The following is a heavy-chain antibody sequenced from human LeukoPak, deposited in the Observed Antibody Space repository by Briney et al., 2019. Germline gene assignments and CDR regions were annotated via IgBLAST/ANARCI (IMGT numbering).Heavy chain of an antibody. CDR2: INWNGGST. D-gene: IGHD6-19*01. V-gene: IGHV3-20*01. J-gene: IGHJ6*02. CDR3: ARDPIAVAGPSNYGMDV. Sequence: PGGYLRLSCSAAGFTFDGYGMSWVRKAPGKGLEWVCGINWNGGSTGYADSVKGRFTISRDNAKNSLYLQMNSLRAEDTALYHCARDPIAVAGPSNYGMDVWGQGTTVTVSS. CDR1: GFTFDGYG.